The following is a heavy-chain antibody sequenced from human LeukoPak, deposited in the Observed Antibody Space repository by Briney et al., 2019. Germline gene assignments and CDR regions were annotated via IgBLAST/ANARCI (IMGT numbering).Heavy chain of an antibody. D-gene: IGHD5-12*01. CDR2: IKQHGSER. V-gene: IGHV3-7*01. J-gene: IGHJ4*02. CDR3: ATDRGLY. Sequence: PGESLRLSCAASGFTFSNYWMTWVRQAPGKGLEWVAHIKQHGSERYYMDSVKGRFTISRDDATNSVYLQMNSLRAEDTAIYYCATDRGLYWGQGTLVTVS. CDR1: GFTFSNYW.